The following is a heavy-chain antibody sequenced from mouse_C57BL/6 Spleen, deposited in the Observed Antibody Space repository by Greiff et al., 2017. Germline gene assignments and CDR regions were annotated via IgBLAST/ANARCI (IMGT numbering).Heavy chain of an antibody. CDR1: GYAFSSYW. CDR2: IYPGDGDT. D-gene: IGHD2-12*01. V-gene: IGHV1-80*01. J-gene: IGHJ4*01. CDR3: ARWGYDPGLDY. Sequence: QVQLKESGAELVKPGASVKISCKASGYAFSSYWMNWVKQRPGKGLEWIGQIYPGDGDTNYNGKFKGKATLTADKSSSTAYMQLSSLTSEDSAVYFCARWGYDPGLDYWGQGTSGTVSS.